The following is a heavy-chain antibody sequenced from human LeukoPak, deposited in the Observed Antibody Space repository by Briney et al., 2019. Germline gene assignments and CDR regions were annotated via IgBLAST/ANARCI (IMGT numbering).Heavy chain of an antibody. CDR1: GITFSSHG. CDR3: AKDLDYDFWSGPQFDY. Sequence: GGSLRLSCAASGITFSSHGMSWVRQAPGKGLEWVSSISGTGDNTYYADSVKGRFTISRDNSKNTLYLQMNSLRAEDTAVYYCAKDLDYDFWSGPQFDYWGQGTLVTVSS. CDR2: ISGTGDNT. V-gene: IGHV3-23*01. D-gene: IGHD3-3*01. J-gene: IGHJ4*02.